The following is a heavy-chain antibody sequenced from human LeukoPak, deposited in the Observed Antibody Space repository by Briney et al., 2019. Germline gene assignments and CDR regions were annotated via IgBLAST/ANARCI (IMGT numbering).Heavy chain of an antibody. J-gene: IGHJ4*02. V-gene: IGHV1-8*03. CDR1: GYTFTSYD. D-gene: IGHD5-24*01. Sequence: ASVKVSCKASGYTFTSYDINWVRQATGQGLEWMGWMNPNSGNTGYAQKFQGRVTITRNTSISTAYMELSSLRSEDTAVYYCARARDGYNSTDYWGQGTLVTVSS. CDR2: MNPNSGNT. CDR3: ARARDGYNSTDY.